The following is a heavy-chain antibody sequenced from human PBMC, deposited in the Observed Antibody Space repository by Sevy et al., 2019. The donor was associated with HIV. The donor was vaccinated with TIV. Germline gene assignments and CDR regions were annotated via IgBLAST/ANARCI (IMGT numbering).Heavy chain of an antibody. CDR1: GFTFDDYA. J-gene: IGHJ4*02. CDR3: ARDQVEYADGDRVIDY. Sequence: GGSLRLSCAASGFTFDDYAMHWVRQAPGKGLEWVSGLSRHSGTIGYADSVKGRFTISRDNATNSLYLQMSTLRAEDTAVYYCARDQVEYADGDRVIDYWGQGTLVTVSS. V-gene: IGHV3-9*01. CDR2: LSRHSGTI. D-gene: IGHD2-2*01.